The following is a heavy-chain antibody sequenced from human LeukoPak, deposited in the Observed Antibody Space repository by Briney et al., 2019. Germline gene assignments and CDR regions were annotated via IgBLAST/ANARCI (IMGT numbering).Heavy chain of an antibody. J-gene: IGHJ6*03. V-gene: IGHV3-7*01. Sequence: GGSLRLSCAASGFTFSSYWMGWVRQAPGKGLEWVANIKQDGSEKYYVDSVKGRFTISRDNAKNSLYLQMNSLRAEDTAVYYCARDLFDCSSTSCSTGYYMDVWGKGTTVTVSS. CDR3: ARDLFDCSSTSCSTGYYMDV. CDR2: IKQDGSEK. CDR1: GFTFSSYW. D-gene: IGHD2-2*01.